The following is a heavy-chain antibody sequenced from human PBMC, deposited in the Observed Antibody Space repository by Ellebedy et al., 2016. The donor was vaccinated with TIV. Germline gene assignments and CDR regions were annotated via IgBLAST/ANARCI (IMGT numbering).Heavy chain of an antibody. CDR2: ITNTGSTT. D-gene: IGHD3-3*01. J-gene: IGHJ4*02. Sequence: GESLKISCTASGFTFSDYYMSWVRQAPGKGLEWVSYITNTGSTTYYADSVKGRITVSRDNAKNSLYLQMNSLSAEDTAVYYCARAGGIGVVDYWGQGTLVTVSS. V-gene: IGHV3-11*04. CDR3: ARAGGIGVVDY. CDR1: GFTFSDYY.